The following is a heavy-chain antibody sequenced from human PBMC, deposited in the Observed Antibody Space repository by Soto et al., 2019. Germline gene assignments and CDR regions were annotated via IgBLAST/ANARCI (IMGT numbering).Heavy chain of an antibody. CDR3: AKGGGSVVGIDY. Sequence: GGSLRLSCAASGFTFSRFGMHWVRQAPGKGLEWVAIIWYDGTTKHYADSVKGRFTISRDNSDNTLYLQVNSLRVEDTAIYYCAKGGGSVVGIDYWGQGTLVTVSS. CDR1: GFTFSRFG. J-gene: IGHJ4*02. CDR2: IWYDGTTK. V-gene: IGHV3-33*06. D-gene: IGHD6-19*01.